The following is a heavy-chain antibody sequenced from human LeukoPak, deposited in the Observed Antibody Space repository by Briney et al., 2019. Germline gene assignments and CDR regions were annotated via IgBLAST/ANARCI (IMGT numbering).Heavy chain of an antibody. D-gene: IGHD2/OR15-2a*01. V-gene: IGHV1-18*01. J-gene: IGHJ5*02. CDR3: ARGFSGDSTDL. CDR1: GYTFTSYG. Sequence: APVKVSCKASGYTFTSYGISWVRQAPGQGLEWMGWITTYNGNTNYAQKLQGRVTMTTDTSTSTAYMELRSLRSDDTAVYYCARGFSGDSTDLWGQGTLVTVSS. CDR2: ITTYNGNT.